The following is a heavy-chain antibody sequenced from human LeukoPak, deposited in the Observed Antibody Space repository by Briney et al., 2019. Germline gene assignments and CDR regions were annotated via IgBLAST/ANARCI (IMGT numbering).Heavy chain of an antibody. CDR3: AKDRVYDFWSGYYFDY. Sequence: HPGGSLRLSCAASGFTLSTYWMSWVRQAPGKGLEWVSAISGSGGSTYYADSVKGRFTISRDNSKNTLYLQMNSLRAEDTAVYYCAKDRVYDFWSGYYFDYWGQGTLVTVSS. CDR1: GFTLSTYW. CDR2: ISGSGGST. J-gene: IGHJ4*02. V-gene: IGHV3-23*01. D-gene: IGHD3-3*01.